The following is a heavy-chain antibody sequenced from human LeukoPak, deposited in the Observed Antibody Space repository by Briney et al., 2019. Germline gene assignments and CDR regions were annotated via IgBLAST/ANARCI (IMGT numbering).Heavy chain of an antibody. CDR3: ARALVGDGSSTY. CDR2: INHDGSQK. V-gene: IGHV3-7*05. J-gene: IGHJ4*02. Sequence: GGSLRLSCAASGFTFSSYWMTWVRQAPGKGLEWVANINHDGSQKYYVDPVKGRFTISRDNAKNSLFLQMNSLRGEDTAVYYCARALVGDGSSTYWGQGTLVTVSS. D-gene: IGHD2-15*01. CDR1: GFTFSSYW.